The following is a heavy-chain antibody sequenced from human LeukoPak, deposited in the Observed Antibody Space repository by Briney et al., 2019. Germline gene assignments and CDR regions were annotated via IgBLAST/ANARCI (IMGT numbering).Heavy chain of an antibody. CDR2: IYSGGST. Sequence: GGSLRLSCAASGFTVSSNYMSWVRQAPGKGLEWVSVIYSGGSTYYADSVKGRFTISRDNSKNTLYLQMNSLRAEDTAVYYCARITYRPYYFDSSGQGTLVTVSS. CDR1: GFTVSSNY. J-gene: IGHJ4*02. D-gene: IGHD1-1*01. V-gene: IGHV3-66*01. CDR3: ARITYRPYYFDS.